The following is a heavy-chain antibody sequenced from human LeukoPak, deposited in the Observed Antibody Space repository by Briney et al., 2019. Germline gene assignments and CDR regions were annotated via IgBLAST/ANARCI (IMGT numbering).Heavy chain of an antibody. CDR2: INHSGST. CDR1: GGSFSGYY. Sequence: SETLSLTCAVYGGSFSGYYWSWIRQPPGKGLEWIGEINHSGSTNYNPSPKSRVTISVDTSKNQFSLKLSSVTAADTAVYYCARVFRPHYYYYYGMDVWGQGTTVTVSS. D-gene: IGHD2/OR15-2a*01. CDR3: ARVFRPHYYYYYGMDV. J-gene: IGHJ6*02. V-gene: IGHV4-34*01.